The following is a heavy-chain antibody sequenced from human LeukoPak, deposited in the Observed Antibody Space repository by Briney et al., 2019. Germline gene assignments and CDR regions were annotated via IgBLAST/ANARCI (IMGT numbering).Heavy chain of an antibody. Sequence: AASVKVSCKASGYTFTSYGISWVRQAPGRGLEWMGWISAYNGNTNYAQKLQGRVTMTTDTSTSTAYMELRSLRSDDTAVYYCARAPQSGDHVDCWGQGTLVTVSS. CDR1: GYTFTSYG. D-gene: IGHD1-26*01. CDR2: ISAYNGNT. CDR3: ARAPQSGDHVDC. V-gene: IGHV1-18*01. J-gene: IGHJ4*02.